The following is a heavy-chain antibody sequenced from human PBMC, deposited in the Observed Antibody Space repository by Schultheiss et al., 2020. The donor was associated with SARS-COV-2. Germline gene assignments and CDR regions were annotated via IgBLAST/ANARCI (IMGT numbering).Heavy chain of an antibody. V-gene: IGHV4-34*01. Sequence: SQTLSLTCAVYGGSFSGYYWSWIRQPPGKGLEWIGEINHSGSTNYNPSLKSRVTISVDTSKNQFSLKLSSVTAADTAVYYCAREAVATIPRVYYYYGMDVWGQGTTVTVSS. CDR2: INHSGST. CDR3: AREAVATIPRVYYYYGMDV. CDR1: GGSFSGYY. D-gene: IGHD5-12*01. J-gene: IGHJ6*02.